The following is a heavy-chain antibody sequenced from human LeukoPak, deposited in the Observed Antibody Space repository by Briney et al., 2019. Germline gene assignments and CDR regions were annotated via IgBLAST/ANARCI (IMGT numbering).Heavy chain of an antibody. V-gene: IGHV4-39*07. CDR1: GGSISSSSYY. D-gene: IGHD6-19*01. J-gene: IGHJ4*02. Sequence: SETLSLTCTVSGGSISSSSYYWGWIRQPPGKGLEWIGSIYYSESTYYNPSLKSRVTISVDTSKNQLSLKLSSVTAADTAVYYCARDLYGGIAVAGGGDYFDYWGQGTLVTVSS. CDR2: IYYSEST. CDR3: ARDLYGGIAVAGGGDYFDY.